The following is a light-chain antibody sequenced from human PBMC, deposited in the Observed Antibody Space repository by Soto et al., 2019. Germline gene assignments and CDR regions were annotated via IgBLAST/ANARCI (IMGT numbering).Light chain of an antibody. CDR2: SAS. CDR1: QDVSSW. J-gene: IGKJ4*01. V-gene: IGKV1-12*01. CDR3: QPANSFPLT. Sequence: DIQVTQSPSSVSASVGDRVTITCRTSQDVSSWLAWYQQKPGKAPELLIYSASTLQTGVPARFSGSGSGTDFTLTLCSRQQEDVAAYYCQPANSFPLTFGGGTKVEIK.